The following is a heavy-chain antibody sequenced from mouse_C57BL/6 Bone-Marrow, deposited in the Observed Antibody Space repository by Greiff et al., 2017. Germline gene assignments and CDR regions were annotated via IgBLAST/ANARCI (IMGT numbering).Heavy chain of an antibody. CDR1: GFTFSDSG. D-gene: IGHD1-1*01. CDR2: ISSGSSTI. J-gene: IGHJ4*01. Sequence: EVKVVESGGGLVKPGGSLKLSCAASGFTFSDSGMHWVRQAPEKGLEWVAYISSGSSTIYYADTVKGRFTISSDNAKNTLFLQMTSLRSEDTAMYYCARFTTVGAVDYWGQGTSVTVSS. CDR3: ARFTTVGAVDY. V-gene: IGHV5-17*01.